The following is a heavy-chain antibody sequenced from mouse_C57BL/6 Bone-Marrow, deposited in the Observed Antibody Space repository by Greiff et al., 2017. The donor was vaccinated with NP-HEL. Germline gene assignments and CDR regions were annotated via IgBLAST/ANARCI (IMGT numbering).Heavy chain of an antibody. CDR3: ATYGPDWYFDV. J-gene: IGHJ1*03. D-gene: IGHD1-1*02. Sequence: EVQLQQSGPELVKPGASVKISCKASGYTFTDYYMNWVKQSHGKSLEWIGDINPNNGGTSYNQKFKGKATLTVDKSSSTAYMELRSLTSEDSAVYYCATYGPDWYFDVWGTGTTVTVSS. V-gene: IGHV1-26*01. CDR1: GYTFTDYY. CDR2: INPNNGGT.